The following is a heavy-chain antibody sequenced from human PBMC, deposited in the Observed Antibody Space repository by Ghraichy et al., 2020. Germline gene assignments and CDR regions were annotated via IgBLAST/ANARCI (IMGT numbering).Heavy chain of an antibody. J-gene: IGHJ4*02. CDR2: IYYSGST. CDR1: GGSISSYY. V-gene: IGHV4-59*01. CDR3: ARGIYGDSLYFDY. D-gene: IGHD4-17*01. Sequence: SETLSLTCTVSGGSISSYYWSWIRQPPGKGLEWIGYIYYSGSTNYNPSLKSRVTISVDTSKNQFSLKLSSVTAADTAVYYCARGIYGDSLYFDYWGQGTLVTVSS.